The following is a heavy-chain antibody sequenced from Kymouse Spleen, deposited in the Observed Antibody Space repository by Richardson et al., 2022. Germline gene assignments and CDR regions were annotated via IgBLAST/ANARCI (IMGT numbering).Heavy chain of an antibody. CDR2: IGTAGDT. D-gene: IGHD6-13*01. CDR3: AREGIAAPYFDY. J-gene: IGHJ4*02. V-gene: IGHV3-13*01. CDR1: GFTFSSYD. Sequence: EVQLVESGGGLVQPGGSLRLSCAASGFTFSSYDMHWVRQATGKGLEWVSAIGTAGDTYYPGSVKGRFTISRENAKNSLYLQMNSLRAGDTAVYYCAREGIAAPYFDYWGQGTLVTVSS.